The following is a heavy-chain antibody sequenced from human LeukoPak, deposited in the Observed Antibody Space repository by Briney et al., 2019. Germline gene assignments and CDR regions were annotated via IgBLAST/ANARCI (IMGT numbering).Heavy chain of an antibody. V-gene: IGHV3-48*03. CDR3: ARDLEEYCSGGSCSLFDY. CDR2: ISSSGSTI. Sequence: PGGSLRLSCAASGFTFSSYEMNWVRQAPGKGLEWGSYISSSGSTIYYADSVKGRFTISRDNAKNSLYLQMNSLRAEDTAVYYCARDLEEYCSGGSCSLFDYWGQGTLVTVSS. J-gene: IGHJ4*02. CDR1: GFTFSSYE. D-gene: IGHD2-15*01.